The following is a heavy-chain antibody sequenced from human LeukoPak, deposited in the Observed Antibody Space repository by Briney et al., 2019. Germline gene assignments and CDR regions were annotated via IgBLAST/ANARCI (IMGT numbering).Heavy chain of an antibody. CDR3: ARASRDGYNQNFDH. Sequence: GESLKISCKGLGYSFSSYWNAWVRQRPAKGLEWMGIIYPGGSETRYDPSFQGQVTISADRSTSTAYLQWSSLRASDTAMYYCARASRDGYNQNFDHWGQGTLVTVSS. V-gene: IGHV5-51*01. D-gene: IGHD5-24*01. J-gene: IGHJ4*02. CDR2: IYPGGSET. CDR1: GYSFSSYW.